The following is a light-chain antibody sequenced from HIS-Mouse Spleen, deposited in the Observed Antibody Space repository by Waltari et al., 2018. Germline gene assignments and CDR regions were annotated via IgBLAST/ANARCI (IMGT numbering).Light chain of an antibody. CDR1: NIGIKS. V-gene: IGLV3-21*03. CDR2: DDD. Sequence: SYLLTHPPSGSWPPGTPSRITFGGHNIGIKSVNGYQQTPGQAPVLVVYDDDDRPSGIPSRFSGSNSGNTATLTISRVEAGDEADYYCQVWDSSSDHVVFGGGTKLTVL. CDR3: QVWDSSSDHVV. J-gene: IGLJ2*01.